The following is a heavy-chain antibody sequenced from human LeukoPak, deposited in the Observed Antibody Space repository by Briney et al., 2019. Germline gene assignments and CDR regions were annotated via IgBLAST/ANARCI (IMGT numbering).Heavy chain of an antibody. Sequence: SETLSLTCAVYGGSFSGYYWSWIRQPPGKGLEWIGEINHSGSTNYNPSLKSRVTISVDTSKNQFSLKLSSVTAADTAVYYCARETDDSSGNYYGDWGQGTLVTVSS. CDR2: INHSGST. D-gene: IGHD3-22*01. CDR1: GGSFSGYY. CDR3: ARETDDSSGNYYGD. V-gene: IGHV4-34*01. J-gene: IGHJ4*02.